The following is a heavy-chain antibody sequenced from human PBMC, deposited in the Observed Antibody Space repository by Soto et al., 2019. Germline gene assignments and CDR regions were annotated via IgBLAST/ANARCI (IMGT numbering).Heavy chain of an antibody. D-gene: IGHD4-4*01. Sequence: SETLSLTCTVSGGSISSYYWSWIRQPPGKGLEWIGYIYYSGSTNYNPSLKSRVTISVDTSKNQFSLKLSPVTAADTAVYYCARFDLDYSNYDWFDPWGQGTLVPVSS. V-gene: IGHV4-59*01. J-gene: IGHJ5*02. CDR2: IYYSGST. CDR1: GGSISSYY. CDR3: ARFDLDYSNYDWFDP.